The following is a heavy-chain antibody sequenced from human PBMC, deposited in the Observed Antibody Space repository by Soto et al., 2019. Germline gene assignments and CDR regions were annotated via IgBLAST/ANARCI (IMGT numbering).Heavy chain of an antibody. D-gene: IGHD3-10*01. V-gene: IGHV3-48*01. Sequence: EVQLVESGGGLVQPGGSLRLSCAASGFTFSSYSMNWVRQAPGKGLEWVSYISSSSSTIYYADSVKGRFTISRDNAKNSQYLQMNSLRAEDTAEYYCARANYYGSPGDFDYWGQGTLVTVSS. CDR2: ISSSSSTI. J-gene: IGHJ4*02. CDR3: ARANYYGSPGDFDY. CDR1: GFTFSSYS.